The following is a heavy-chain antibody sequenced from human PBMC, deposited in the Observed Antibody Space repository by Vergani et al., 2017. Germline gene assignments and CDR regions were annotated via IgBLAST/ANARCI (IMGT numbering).Heavy chain of an antibody. D-gene: IGHD1-26*01. J-gene: IGHJ4*02. CDR1: GYSFTSYW. CDR3: ARYGRASGSYFGGYYFDY. V-gene: IGHV5-51*01. CDR2: IYPGDSDT. Sequence: EVQLVQSGAEVKKPGESLKISCKGSGYSFTSYWIGWARQMPGKGLEWMGIIYPGDSDTRYSPSFQGQVTISADKSISTAYLQWSSLKASDTAMYYCARYGRASGSYFGGYYFDYWGQGTLVTVSS.